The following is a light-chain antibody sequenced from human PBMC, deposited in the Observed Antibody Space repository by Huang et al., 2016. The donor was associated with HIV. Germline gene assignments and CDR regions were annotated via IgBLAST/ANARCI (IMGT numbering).Light chain of an antibody. CDR3: QQSYSTAALT. CDR1: QTVVNY. V-gene: IGKV1-39*01. J-gene: IGKJ4*01. Sequence: DIQMTQSPSSLSVSVGDRVTITCRASQTVVNYLNWYQHKPGRAPKLLVFAASSLQSGVPSRFSGSGSGTHFTLTINSLQPEDFATYYCQQSYSTAALTFGGGTKIEVK. CDR2: AAS.